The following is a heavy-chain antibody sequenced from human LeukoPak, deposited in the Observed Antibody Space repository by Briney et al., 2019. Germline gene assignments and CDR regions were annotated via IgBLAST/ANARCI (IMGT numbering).Heavy chain of an antibody. CDR2: LYSGGNT. J-gene: IGHJ4*02. V-gene: IGHV3-53*01. Sequence: GGSLRLSCAASGLTVSSNYMSWVRQAPGKGLEWVSVLYSGGNTYYADSVKGRFTISRDNSKNTLYLQMNSLRTEDTAVYYCARDRSDGFDYWGQGTLVTVSS. CDR3: ARDRSDGFDY. CDR1: GLTVSSNY.